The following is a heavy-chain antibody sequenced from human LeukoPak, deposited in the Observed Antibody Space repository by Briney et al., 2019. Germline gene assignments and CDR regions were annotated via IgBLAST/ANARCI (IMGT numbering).Heavy chain of an antibody. J-gene: IGHJ3*02. V-gene: IGHV3-7*01. CDR1: GFSFTTDW. D-gene: IGHD1-1*01. CDR3: VRDLSPVSDRNVWYDALDI. CDR2: IAGDESQK. Sequence: GGSLRLSCVASGFSFTTDWMTWIRQAPGKGLEWVANIAGDESQKKYMDSVNGRFTISRDNAKNSLYLQLNSLRAEDTAIYYCVRDLSPVSDRNVWYDALDIWGQGTMVTVSS.